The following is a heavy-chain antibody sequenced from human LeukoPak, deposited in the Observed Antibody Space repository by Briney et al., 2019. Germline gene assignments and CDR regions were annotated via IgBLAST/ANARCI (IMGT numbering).Heavy chain of an antibody. V-gene: IGHV3-23*01. CDR1: GFTFSSDA. D-gene: IGHD6-19*01. J-gene: IGHJ4*02. CDR2: ITASSAGA. CDR3: AKSYAVAGKVDFDY. Sequence: GGSLRLSCAASGFTFSSDAMSWVRQAPGKGLEWASAITASSAGAYYRDSVKGRFTISRDNSKNTLFLQMNSLRADDTAVYYCAKSYAVAGKVDFDYWGQGTLVTVSS.